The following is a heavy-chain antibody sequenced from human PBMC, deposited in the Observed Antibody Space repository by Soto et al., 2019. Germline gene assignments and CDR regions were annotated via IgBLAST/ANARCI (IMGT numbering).Heavy chain of an antibody. D-gene: IGHD1-26*01. CDR2: IIPIFGTP. V-gene: IGHV1-69*01. CDR3: ARDRARRGWAYLDL. J-gene: IGHJ4*02. CDR1: GGSFSDYA. Sequence: QVQLVQSGAEVKKPGSSVKISCKALGGSFSDYAISWVRQSPGQGREWMGGIIPIFGTPNYGQKFQDRVTFTAHESTNTADMELSRLTSEDMAVYYCARDRARRGWAYLDLWGQGTQVTVSS.